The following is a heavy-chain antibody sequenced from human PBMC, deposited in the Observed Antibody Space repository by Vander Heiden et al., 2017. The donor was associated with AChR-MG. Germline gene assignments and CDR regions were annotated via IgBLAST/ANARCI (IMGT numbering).Heavy chain of an antibody. V-gene: IGHV3-23*01. J-gene: IGHJ4*02. CDR1: GLTFSSYA. Sequence: EVQLSESGGGLVQPGGSLRLSCAASGLTFSSYAVSWVRQAPGKGLEWVSSISGSGGSTYYADSVKGRFTISRDNSKNTLYLQMNSLRAEDTAVYYCAKVIRSVGSSSWVYYFDYWGQGTLVTVSS. D-gene: IGHD6-13*01. CDR3: AKVIRSVGSSSWVYYFDY. CDR2: ISGSGGST.